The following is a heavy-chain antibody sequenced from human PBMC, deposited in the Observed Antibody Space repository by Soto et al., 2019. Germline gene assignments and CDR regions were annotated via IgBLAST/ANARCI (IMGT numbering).Heavy chain of an antibody. J-gene: IGHJ4*02. CDR1: GFTFGNFG. D-gene: IGHD6-13*01. V-gene: IGHV3-30*03. CDR2: ISSDGSRK. CDR3: ARGCSGGTNCFYFDF. Sequence: QVQLVESGGGVVQPGRSLRLSCAASGFTFGNFGIHWVRQAPGKGLEWVADISSDGSRKFYADSVKGRFTISRDNSKNTLYLQMNSRRTEDTAVYFCARGCSGGTNCFYFDFWGQGILVTVSS.